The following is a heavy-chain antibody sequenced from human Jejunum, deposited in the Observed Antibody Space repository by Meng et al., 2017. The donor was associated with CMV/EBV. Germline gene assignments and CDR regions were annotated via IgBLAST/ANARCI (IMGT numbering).Heavy chain of an antibody. CDR1: AYTCTIYA. V-gene: IGHV7-4-1*01. CDR3: AAVHDNDYRTSYYFDH. CDR2: IHHNIGNT. Sequence: QVKWVQSEVELKKLGASVMGAWKAPAYTCTIYAMDWRGQDRGQGLERIGWIHHNIGNTNYDGNFNDSLVIYLDVSVSADYLKMRGFKAEDTAAYSCAAVHDNDYRTSYYFDHWGQGTLVTVSS. D-gene: IGHD4-11*01. J-gene: IGHJ4*02.